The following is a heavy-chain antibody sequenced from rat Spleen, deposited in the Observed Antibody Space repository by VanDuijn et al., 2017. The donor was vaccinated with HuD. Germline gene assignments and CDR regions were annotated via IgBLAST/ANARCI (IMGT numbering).Heavy chain of an antibody. CDR1: GFTFSIYG. CDR3: ARPDGYTYVMDA. CDR2: IGTGGGNT. J-gene: IGHJ4*01. Sequence: EVQLVESGGDLVQPGRSVRLSCAPSGFTFSIYGMAWVRQAPMKGLEWVASIGTGGGNTYYRDSVKGRFTISRDNSNSTLYLQMASLRSEDTATYYCARPDGYTYVMDAWGQGTSVTVSS. V-gene: IGHV5-25*01. D-gene: IGHD1-4*01.